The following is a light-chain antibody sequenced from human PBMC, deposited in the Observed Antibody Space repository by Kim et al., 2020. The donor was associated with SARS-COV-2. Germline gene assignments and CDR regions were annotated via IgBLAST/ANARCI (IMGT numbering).Light chain of an antibody. J-gene: IGLJ1*01. CDR1: KLGDKY. CDR2: QDS. V-gene: IGLV3-1*01. CDR3: QAWDSRTYV. Sequence: SYELTQPPSVSVSPGQTASITCSGDKLGDKYACWYQQKPGQSPVLVIYQDSKRPSGIPERFSGSNSGNTATLTISGTQAMDEADYYCQAWDSRTYVCGTG.